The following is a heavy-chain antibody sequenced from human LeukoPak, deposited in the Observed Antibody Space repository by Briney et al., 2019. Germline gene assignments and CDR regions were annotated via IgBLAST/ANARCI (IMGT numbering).Heavy chain of an antibody. CDR3: ARALGYNYGDAVDF. CDR2: INHSGST. D-gene: IGHD5-18*01. Sequence: SETLSLTCVVYGGSFNGYFWSWIRQPPGKGLEWVGEINHSGSTNYNPSFKSRVTVSLDTSNNQFYLRLSSVTAADTAVYYCARALGYNYGDAVDFWGQGTLVTVSS. J-gene: IGHJ4*02. V-gene: IGHV4-34*01. CDR1: GGSFNGYF.